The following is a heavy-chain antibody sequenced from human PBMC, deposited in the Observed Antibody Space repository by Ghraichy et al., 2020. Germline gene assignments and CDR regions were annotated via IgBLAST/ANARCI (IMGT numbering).Heavy chain of an antibody. V-gene: IGHV4-59*01. Sequence: GALRLSCTVSGGSISSYYWSWIRQPPGKGLEWIGYIYYSGSTNYNPSLKSRVTISVDTSKNQFSLKLSSVTAADTAVYYCARASRKDYVWGSYRREYYFDYWGQGTLVTVSS. CDR2: IYYSGST. J-gene: IGHJ4*02. CDR1: GGSISSYY. CDR3: ARASRKDYVWGSYRREYYFDY. D-gene: IGHD3-16*02.